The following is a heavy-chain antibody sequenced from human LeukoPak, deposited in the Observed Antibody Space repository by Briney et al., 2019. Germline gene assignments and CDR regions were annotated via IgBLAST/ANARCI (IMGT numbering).Heavy chain of an antibody. CDR2: IYYTGST. CDR1: GGSITSYY. J-gene: IGHJ4*02. CDR3: ASKAPRVGAIDY. V-gene: IGHV4-59*01. Sequence: SETLSLTCTVSGGSITSYYWSWIRQPPGKGLEWIGYIYYTGSTNYNPSLKSRVTISVDTSKNQFSLKLSSMTAADTAVYYCASKAPRVGAIDYWGQGTLVTVSS. D-gene: IGHD1-26*01.